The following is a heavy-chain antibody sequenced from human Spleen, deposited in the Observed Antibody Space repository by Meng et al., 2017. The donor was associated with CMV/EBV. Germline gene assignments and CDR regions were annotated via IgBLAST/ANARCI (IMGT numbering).Heavy chain of an antibody. D-gene: IGHD1-26*01. J-gene: IGHJ4*02. CDR1: GGTFSSYA. CDR2: IIPIFGTA. V-gene: IGHV1-69*05. CDR3: ARGNLWEFDY. Sequence: SCKASGGTFSSYAVSWVRQAPGQGLEWMGGIIPIFGTATYAQKFRGRVTITTDESTSTAYMELSSLRSEDTAVYYCARGNLWEFDYWGQGTLVTVSS.